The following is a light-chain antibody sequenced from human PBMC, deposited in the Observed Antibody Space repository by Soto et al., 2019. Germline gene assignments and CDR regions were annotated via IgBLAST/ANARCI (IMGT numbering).Light chain of an antibody. V-gene: IGLV1-44*01. J-gene: IGLJ2*01. CDR1: SSNIGSHS. CDR3: SSYAGSTTYVV. CDR2: RSS. Sequence: QSVLTQPPSASGTPGQRITISCSGSSSNIGSHSVNWYQQLPGTAPKLLIYRSSQRPSGVPDRFSASKSGNTASLTISGLQAEDEADYYCSSYAGSTTYVVFGGGTKLTVL.